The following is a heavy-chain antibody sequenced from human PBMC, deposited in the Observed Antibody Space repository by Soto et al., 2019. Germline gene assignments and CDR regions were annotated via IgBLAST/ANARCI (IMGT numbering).Heavy chain of an antibody. Sequence: QVQLVESGGGVVQPGRSLRLSCAASGFTFSSYAMHWVRQAPGKGLEWVAVISYDGSNKYYADSVQGRFTISRDNSKNTLYLQMTSLTAEDTAVYYCARDPLWGTAMVLWYFDLWGRGTLVTVSS. J-gene: IGHJ2*01. CDR1: GFTFSSYA. CDR3: ARDPLWGTAMVLWYFDL. CDR2: ISYDGSNK. V-gene: IGHV3-30-3*01. D-gene: IGHD5-18*01.